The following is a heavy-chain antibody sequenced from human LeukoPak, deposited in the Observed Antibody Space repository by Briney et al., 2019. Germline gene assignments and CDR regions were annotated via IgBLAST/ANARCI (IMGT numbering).Heavy chain of an antibody. D-gene: IGHD3-10*01. J-gene: IGHJ6*02. CDR2: ITSIGGST. CDR1: GFTFSSYA. Sequence: PGGSLRLSCAASGFTFSSYAMYWVRQAPGKGLEYVSAITSIGGSTYYANSVKGRFTISRDNSKNTLYLQMGSLRAEDMAAYYCARFYGSGDLFGLNYGIDVWGQGATVTGSS. V-gene: IGHV3-64*01. CDR3: ARFYGSGDLFGLNYGIDV.